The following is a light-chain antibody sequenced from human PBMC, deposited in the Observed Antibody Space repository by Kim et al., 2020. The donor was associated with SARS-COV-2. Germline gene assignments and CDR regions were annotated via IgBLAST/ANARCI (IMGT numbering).Light chain of an antibody. CDR1: QSVDSN. V-gene: IGKV3-15*01. J-gene: IGKJ4*01. CDR2: GAS. CDR3: HQYNNWPPT. Sequence: EIVMTQSPATLSVSPGERATLSCRASQSVDSNLAWYQQKPGQVPRLLIFGASTRATGIPARFSGSGSVTEFTLTINSLQSEDFAVYYCHQYNNWPPTFGGGTKVEI.